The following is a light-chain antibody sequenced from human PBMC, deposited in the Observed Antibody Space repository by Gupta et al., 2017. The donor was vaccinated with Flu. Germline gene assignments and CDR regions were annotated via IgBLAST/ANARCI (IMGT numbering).Light chain of an antibody. Sequence: QSALTQPPSVYGSPGQSVTIPCTGTSSDVGGYDFVSWYQQHPGKVPTLMIYDVNKRPSGVPDRFSGSKSGNTASLTISGLQAEDEADYYCCSHAGSDGRIFGGGTKLTVL. CDR3: CSHAGSDGRI. CDR1: SSDVGGYDF. J-gene: IGLJ2*01. CDR2: DVN. V-gene: IGLV2-11*01.